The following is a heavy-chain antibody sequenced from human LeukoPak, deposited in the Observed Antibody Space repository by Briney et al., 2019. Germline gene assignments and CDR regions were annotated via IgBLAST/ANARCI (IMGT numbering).Heavy chain of an antibody. Sequence: ASVKVSCKASGYTFTSYDINWVRQATGQGLEWMGWMNPNSGNTGYAQKFQGRVAMTRNTSISTAYMELSSLRSEDTAVYYCARGLKTRRDYDYVWGSYRRMGPHRRFDPWGQGTLVTVSS. CDR2: MNPNSGNT. D-gene: IGHD3-16*02. J-gene: IGHJ5*02. V-gene: IGHV1-8*01. CDR3: ARGLKTRRDYDYVWGSYRRMGPHRRFDP. CDR1: GYTFTSYD.